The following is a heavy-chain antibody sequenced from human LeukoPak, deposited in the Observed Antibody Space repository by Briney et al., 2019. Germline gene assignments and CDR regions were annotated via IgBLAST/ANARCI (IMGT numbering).Heavy chain of an antibody. V-gene: IGHV3-21*01. J-gene: IGHJ6*03. D-gene: IGHD2-15*01. CDR1: GFTFSSYS. CDR3: ARGGFCSGGSCPVDYYYYMDV. Sequence: GGSLRLSCAASGFTFSSYSMNWVRQAPGKGLEWVSSISSSSSYIYYADSVKGRFTISRDNAKNSLYLQLNSLRAEDTAVYYCARGGFCSGGSCPVDYYYYMDVRGKGTTVTVSS. CDR2: ISSSSSYI.